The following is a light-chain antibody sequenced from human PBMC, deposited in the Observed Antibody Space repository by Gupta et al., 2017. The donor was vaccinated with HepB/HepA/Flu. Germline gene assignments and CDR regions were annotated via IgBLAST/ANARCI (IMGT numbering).Light chain of an antibody. CDR3: QQYVNNPKSI. CDR1: QNLLFNSNNKNS. V-gene: IGKV4-1*01. J-gene: IGKJ2*01. CDR2: WAS. Sequence: DIVMTQSPDSLAVSLGERATINCRSSQNLLFNSNNKNSLAWYQRKPGQPPKLLIYWASTRASGVTDRFSGSGSGTDFTLTISSRQAEDVADYYCQQYVNNPKSIFGQGTMLEFK.